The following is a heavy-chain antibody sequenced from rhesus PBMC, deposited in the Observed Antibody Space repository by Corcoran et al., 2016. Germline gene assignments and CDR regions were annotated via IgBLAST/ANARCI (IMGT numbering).Heavy chain of an antibody. Sequence: QLQLQESGPGLVKPLETLSLPCVVSDGSISNTYWNWIRQPPGKGLEWIARISGSGGVTDYNPALKSRVTMARDMSKKQVSLKVNSVTAADTAVYYCARSGWTGWDNRFDVWGAGVLVTVSS. V-gene: IGHV4-173*01. CDR3: ARSGWTGWDNRFDV. D-gene: IGHD3-3*01. J-gene: IGHJ5-1*01. CDR2: ISGSGGVT. CDR1: DGSISNTY.